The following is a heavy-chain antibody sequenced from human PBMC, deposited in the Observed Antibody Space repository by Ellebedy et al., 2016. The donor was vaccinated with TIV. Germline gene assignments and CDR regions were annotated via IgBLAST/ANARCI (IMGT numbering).Heavy chain of an antibody. J-gene: IGHJ6*03. D-gene: IGHD2-2*01. CDR1: GGSFSGYY. CDR3: AREDIVVVPAARYYYYYMDV. CDR2: INHSGST. V-gene: IGHV4-34*01. Sequence: SETLSLXXAVYGGSFSGYYWSWIRQPPGKGLEWIGEINHSGSTNYNPSLKSRVTISVDTSKNQFSLKLSSVTAADTAVYYCAREDIVVVPAARYYYYYMDVWGKGTTVTVSS.